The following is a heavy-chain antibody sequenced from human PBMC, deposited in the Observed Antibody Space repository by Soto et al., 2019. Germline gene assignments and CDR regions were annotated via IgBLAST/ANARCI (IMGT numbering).Heavy chain of an antibody. CDR1: GFTFSSYA. V-gene: IGHV3-23*01. Sequence: EVQLLESGGGLVQPGGSLRLSCAASGFTFSSYAMSWVRQAPGKGLEWVSAISGSGGSTYYADSVKGRFTISRDNSKNTLYLQMNSLRAEDTAVYYCAAPPCHIVVVIAPIDYWGQGTLVTVSS. D-gene: IGHD2-21*01. CDR2: ISGSGGST. J-gene: IGHJ4*02. CDR3: AAPPCHIVVVIAPIDY.